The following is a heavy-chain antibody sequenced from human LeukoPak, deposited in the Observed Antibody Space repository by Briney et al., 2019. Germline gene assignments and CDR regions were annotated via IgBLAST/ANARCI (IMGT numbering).Heavy chain of an antibody. CDR3: AKDSWSKNGIYDAFDI. Sequence: GGSLRLSCAASGFTFRNYAMNWVRQAPGKGLGWVSTIESDDSGSYYTNSVKGRFTISRDNSNNMLSLQMNSLRPEDTAVYYCAKDSWSKNGIYDAFDIWGQGTMVTVSS. J-gene: IGHJ3*02. D-gene: IGHD2-21*01. CDR1: GFTFRNYA. V-gene: IGHV3-23*01. CDR2: IESDDSGS.